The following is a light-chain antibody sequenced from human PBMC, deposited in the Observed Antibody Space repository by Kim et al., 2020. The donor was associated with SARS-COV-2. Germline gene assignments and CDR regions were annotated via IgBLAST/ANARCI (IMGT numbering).Light chain of an antibody. CDR3: QQYHSYSWT. Sequence: SASVGDTVTITCRASQSIVTWLAWYQQKPGRAPKLLIYKASTLESGVPSRFSGSGSGAEFTLTISSLQPDDFATYFCQQYHSYSWTFGQGTKLEI. CDR2: KAS. CDR1: QSIVTW. J-gene: IGKJ1*01. V-gene: IGKV1-5*03.